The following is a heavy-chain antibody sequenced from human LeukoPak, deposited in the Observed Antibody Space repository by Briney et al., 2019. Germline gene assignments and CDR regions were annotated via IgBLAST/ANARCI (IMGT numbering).Heavy chain of an antibody. D-gene: IGHD6-13*01. CDR3: ARYGPGTILDY. V-gene: IGHV1-2*02. Sequence: ASVKVSCKASGYTFTSYAMNWVRQAPGQGLEWMGWINANSGGTNYAQKFQGRVTMTRDSSITTAYMELGRLTSDDTAVYYCARYGPGTILDYWGQGTLVTVSS. J-gene: IGHJ4*02. CDR1: GYTFTSYA. CDR2: INANSGGT.